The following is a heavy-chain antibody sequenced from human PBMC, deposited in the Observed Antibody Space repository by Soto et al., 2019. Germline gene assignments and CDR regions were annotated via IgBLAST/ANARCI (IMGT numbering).Heavy chain of an antibody. Sequence: PGGSLRLSCAASGFTFSSYGMHWVRQAPGKGLEWVAVISYDGSNKYYADSVKGRFSISRDNSKNTLYLQMNSLRAEDTAVYYCAKDQPVIAVANDAFLSWCQAPMVSVS. CDR2: ISYDGSNK. CDR3: AKDQPVIAVANDAFLS. J-gene: IGHJ3*02. D-gene: IGHD6-19*01. V-gene: IGHV3-30*18. CDR1: GFTFSSYG.